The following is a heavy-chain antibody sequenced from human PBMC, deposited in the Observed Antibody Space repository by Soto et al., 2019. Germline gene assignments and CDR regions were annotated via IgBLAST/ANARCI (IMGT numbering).Heavy chain of an antibody. J-gene: IGHJ5*02. D-gene: IGHD1-26*01. CDR2: VSAYNGNT. Sequence: ASVKVSCKASGYTFTSYGISWVRQAPGQGLEWMGWVSAYNGNTNYAQKLQGRVTMTTDTSTSTAYMELRSLRSDDTAVYYCARDWVQSSGSYQGRFAPWGQGTLDTVSS. V-gene: IGHV1-18*01. CDR3: ARDWVQSSGSYQGRFAP. CDR1: GYTFTSYG.